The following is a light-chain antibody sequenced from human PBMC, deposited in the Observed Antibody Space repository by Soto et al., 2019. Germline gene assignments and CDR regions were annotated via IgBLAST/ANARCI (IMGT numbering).Light chain of an antibody. J-gene: IGLJ2*01. CDR2: LNSDGSH. CDR3: QTWGTGIVV. CDR1: SGHSSYA. V-gene: IGLV4-69*01. Sequence: QSVLTQSPSASASLGASVKLTCTLSSGHSSYAIAWHQQQPEKGPRYLMKLNSDGSHSNGDGIPDRFSGSSSGAERYLTISSLQSEDEADYYCQTWGTGIVVFGGGTQLTVL.